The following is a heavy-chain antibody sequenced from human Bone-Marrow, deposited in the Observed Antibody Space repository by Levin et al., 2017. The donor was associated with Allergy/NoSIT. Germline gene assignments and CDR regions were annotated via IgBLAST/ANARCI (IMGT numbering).Heavy chain of an antibody. CDR3: TKDEILAVAGRRVNFDY. CDR1: GFPFSLYA. J-gene: IGHJ4*02. V-gene: IGHV3-23*01. D-gene: IGHD6-19*01. Sequence: LSLTCAASGFPFSLYALNWVRQAPGKGLEWVSGISSSGGTTYYADSVKGRFTISRDNSKNTLYLQMTILRAEDTAVYYCTKDEILAVAGRRVNFDYWGQGTLVTVSS. CDR2: ISSSGGTT.